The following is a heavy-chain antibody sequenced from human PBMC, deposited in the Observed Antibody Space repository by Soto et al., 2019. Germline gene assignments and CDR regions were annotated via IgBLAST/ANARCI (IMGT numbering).Heavy chain of an antibody. CDR2: ISAYNGHT. Sequence: QVQLVQSGGEVKRPGASVRVSCKASGYTFNSYGISWVRQAPGQGLEWMGWISAYNGHTDYARKFQGRVAMTRDISTNTVSMELRDLRFDDTAVYYCARGRTWGARDFDNRGQGTLVTVSS. D-gene: IGHD3-16*01. CDR1: GYTFNSYG. J-gene: IGHJ4*02. CDR3: ARGRTWGARDFDN. V-gene: IGHV1-18*01.